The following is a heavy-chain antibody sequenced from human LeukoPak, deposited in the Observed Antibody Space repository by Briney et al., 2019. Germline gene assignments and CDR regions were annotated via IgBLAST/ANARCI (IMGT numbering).Heavy chain of an antibody. CDR3: ARHFYDYYDSSRFDY. V-gene: IGHV4-39*01. CDR2: IYYSGST. J-gene: IGHJ4*02. CDR1: GGSISSSSYY. D-gene: IGHD3-22*01. Sequence: SEILSLTCTVSGGSISSSSYYWGWIRQPPGKGLEWIGSIYYSGSTYYNPSLKSRVTISVDTSKNQFSLKLSSVTAADTAVYYCARHFYDYYDSSRFDYWGQGTLVTVSS.